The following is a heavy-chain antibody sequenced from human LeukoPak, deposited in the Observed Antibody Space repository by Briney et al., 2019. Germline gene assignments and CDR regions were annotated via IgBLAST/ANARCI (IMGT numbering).Heavy chain of an antibody. Sequence: ASAKASCKASGGTFSCYAISWVRQAPGQGLEWMGRIIPILGIANYAQKFQGRVTITADKSTSTAYMELSSLRSEDTAVYYCARYYYDSSGYYSHWFDYWGQGTLVTVSS. J-gene: IGHJ4*02. V-gene: IGHV1-69*04. CDR2: IIPILGIA. D-gene: IGHD3-22*01. CDR3: ARYYYDSSGYYSHWFDY. CDR1: GGTFSCYA.